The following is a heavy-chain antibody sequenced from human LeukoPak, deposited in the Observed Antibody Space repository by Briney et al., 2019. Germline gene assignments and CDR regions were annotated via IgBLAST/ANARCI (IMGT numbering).Heavy chain of an antibody. CDR3: ASGRTIFYYYMDV. D-gene: IGHD3-3*02. J-gene: IGHJ6*03. V-gene: IGHV1-2*02. CDR2: INPKRGDT. CDR1: GYTFTSYG. Sequence: GASVKVSCKASGYTFTSYGISWVRQAPGQGLEWMGWINPKRGDTNYAQRFQGRVTMTRDTPISTVYMELRRLRSDDTALYYCASGRTIFYYYMDVWGKGTTVTISS.